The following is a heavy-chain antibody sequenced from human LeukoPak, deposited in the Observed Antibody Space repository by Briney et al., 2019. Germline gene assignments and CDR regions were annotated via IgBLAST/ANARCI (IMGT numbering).Heavy chain of an antibody. CDR1: GDSISSSSYF. CDR2: VYYSGST. CDR3: ATLPTYTIFGVIITPFRAVDI. D-gene: IGHD3-3*01. J-gene: IGHJ3*02. V-gene: IGHV4-39*01. Sequence: PSGTLSLTCSVPGDSISSSSYFWGWIRQPPGKGLEWIGSVYYSGSTYYNPSLKSRVSISLDTSKNQFSLNLSSVTAADTAVYYCATLPTYTIFGVIITPFRAVDIWGQGTMVTVSS.